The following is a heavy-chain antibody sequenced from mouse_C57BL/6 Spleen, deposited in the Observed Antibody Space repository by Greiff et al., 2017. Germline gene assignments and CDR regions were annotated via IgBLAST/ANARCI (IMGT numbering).Heavy chain of an antibody. Sequence: EVKLVESGEGLVKPGGSLKLSCAASGFTFSSYAMSWVRQTPEKRLEWVAYISSGGDYIYYADTVQGRFTISRDNARNTLYLQMSSLKSEDTAMYYSTREGGSSGFAYGGQGTLVTVSA. J-gene: IGHJ3*01. CDR3: TREGGSSGFAY. V-gene: IGHV5-9-1*02. D-gene: IGHD3-2*02. CDR1: GFTFSSYA. CDR2: ISSGGDYI.